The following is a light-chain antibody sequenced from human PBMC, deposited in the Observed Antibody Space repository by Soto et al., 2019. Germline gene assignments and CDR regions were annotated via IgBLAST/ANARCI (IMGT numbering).Light chain of an antibody. CDR2: KAS. V-gene: IGKV1-5*03. J-gene: IGKJ4*01. CDR1: QSISSW. CDR3: QQYNSYSLT. Sequence: DIQMTQSPSTLSPSVGDRVTITCRASQSISSWLAWYQQKPGKAPKLLIYKASSLESGVPSRFSGSGSGTEFTLTISSLQPDDSATYYCQQYNSYSLTFGGGTKVEIK.